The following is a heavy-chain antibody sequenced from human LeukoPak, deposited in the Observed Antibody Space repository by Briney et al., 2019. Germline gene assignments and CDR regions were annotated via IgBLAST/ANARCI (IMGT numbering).Heavy chain of an antibody. CDR2: INHSGST. CDR1: GGSFSGYH. CDR3: ARHRSVRWLPTFDP. J-gene: IGHJ5*02. Sequence: PSETLSLTCAVYGGSFSGYHWSWIRQPPGKGLEWIGEINHSGSTNYNPSLKSRVTISVDTSKNQFSLKLSSVTAADTAVYYCARHRSVRWLPTFDPWGQGTLVTVSS. D-gene: IGHD6-19*01. V-gene: IGHV4-34*01.